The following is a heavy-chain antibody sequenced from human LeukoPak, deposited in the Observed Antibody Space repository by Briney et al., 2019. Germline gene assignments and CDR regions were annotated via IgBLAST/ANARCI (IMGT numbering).Heavy chain of an antibody. Sequence: GGSLRLSCAASGLTVSSSYMSWVRQAPGKGLEWVSIIYNDGSTYYADSMKGRFTISRDNSKNTLYLKVNSLRAEDTAMYYCARNILFAFDIWGQGTMVTVSS. V-gene: IGHV3-53*01. CDR3: ARNILFAFDI. D-gene: IGHD2/OR15-2a*01. J-gene: IGHJ3*02. CDR1: GLTVSSSY. CDR2: IYNDGST.